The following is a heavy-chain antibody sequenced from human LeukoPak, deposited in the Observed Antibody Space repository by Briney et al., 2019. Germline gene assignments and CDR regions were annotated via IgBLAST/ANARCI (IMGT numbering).Heavy chain of an antibody. J-gene: IGHJ6*02. CDR2: ISGSGGST. D-gene: IGHD6-19*01. V-gene: IGHV3-23*01. Sequence: PGGSLRLSCAASGFTFSSYAMSWVRQAPGKGLGWVSAISGSGGSTYYADSVKGRFTISRDNSKNTLYLQMNSLRAEDTAVYYCAKGFIAVAEHDYYYYYGMDVWGQGTTVTVSS. CDR1: GFTFSSYA. CDR3: AKGFIAVAEHDYYYYYGMDV.